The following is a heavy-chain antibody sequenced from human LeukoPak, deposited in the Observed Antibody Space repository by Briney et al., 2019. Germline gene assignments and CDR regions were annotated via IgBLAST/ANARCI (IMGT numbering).Heavy chain of an antibody. CDR3: ARDQGLTAPPPYGLDV. CDR2: IIPVLNIA. CDR1: GGTFSSSA. V-gene: IGHV1-69*04. Sequence: ASVKVSCKTSGGTFSSSAITWVRQAPGKGLEWMGRIIPVLNIASYAQKFQGRVTITADTSTSTVYMEHSSLRSEETAVYYCARDQGLTAPPPYGLDVWGQGTTVIVSS. J-gene: IGHJ6*02. D-gene: IGHD4/OR15-4a*01.